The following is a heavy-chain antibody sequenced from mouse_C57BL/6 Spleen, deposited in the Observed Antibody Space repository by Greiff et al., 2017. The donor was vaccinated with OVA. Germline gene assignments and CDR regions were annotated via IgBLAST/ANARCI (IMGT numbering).Heavy chain of an antibody. CDR3: ARSSYSGYFDY. D-gene: IGHD2-12*01. CDR1: GYAFSSSW. Sequence: QVQLKESGPELVKPGASVKISCKASGYAFSSSWMNWVKQRPGKGLEWIGRIYPGDGDTNYNGKFKGKATLTADKSSSTAYMQLSSLTSEDSAVYFCARSSYSGYFDYWGQGTTLTVSS. CDR2: IYPGDGDT. V-gene: IGHV1-82*01. J-gene: IGHJ2*01.